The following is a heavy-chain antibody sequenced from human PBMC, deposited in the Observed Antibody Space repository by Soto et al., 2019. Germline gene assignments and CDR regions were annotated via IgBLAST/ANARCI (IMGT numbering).Heavy chain of an antibody. V-gene: IGHV3-48*02. CDR2: ISSSSITI. CDR3: ARDGDSSGYYYYFDY. J-gene: IGHJ4*02. CDR1: GFTFSSYS. D-gene: IGHD3-22*01. Sequence: EVQLVESGGGLVQPGGSLRLSCAASGFTFSSYSMNWVRQAPGKGLEWVSYISSSSITIYYADSVKGRFTISRDNAKNSLYLQMNSLRDEDTAVYYCARDGDSSGYYYYFDYWGQGTLVTVSS.